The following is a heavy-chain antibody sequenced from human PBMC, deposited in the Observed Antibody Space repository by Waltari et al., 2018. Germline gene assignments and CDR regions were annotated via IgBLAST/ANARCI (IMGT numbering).Heavy chain of an antibody. D-gene: IGHD4-17*01. CDR3: ARDGHVATVTNVIDY. CDR2: IYTSGST. CDR1: GGSISSGRYY. V-gene: IGHV4-61*02. J-gene: IGHJ4*02. Sequence: QVQLQESGPGLVKPSQTLSLTCTVSGGSISSGRYYWSRIRQPAGKGLEWSGLIYTSGSTNYNPSLKSRVTISVDTSKNQFSLKLSSVTAADTAVYYCARDGHVATVTNVIDYWGQGTLVTVSS.